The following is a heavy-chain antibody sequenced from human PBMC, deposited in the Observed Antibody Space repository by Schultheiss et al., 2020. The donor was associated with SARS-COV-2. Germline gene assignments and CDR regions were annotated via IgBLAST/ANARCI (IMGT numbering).Heavy chain of an antibody. V-gene: IGHV3-23*01. CDR2: ISGSGGST. J-gene: IGHJ6*02. CDR1: GFTVSSNY. Sequence: GGSLRLSCAASGFTVSSNYMSWVRQAPEKGLEWVSAISGSGGSTYYADSVKGRFTISRDNSKNTLYFQINSLRPEDTAVYYCARVIDDAGVYYYYGMDVWGQGTTVTVSS. CDR3: ARVIDDAGVYYYYGMDV. D-gene: IGHD3-22*01.